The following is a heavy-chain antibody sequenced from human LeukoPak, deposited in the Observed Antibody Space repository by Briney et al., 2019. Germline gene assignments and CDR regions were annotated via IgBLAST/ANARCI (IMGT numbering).Heavy chain of an antibody. CDR3: AKLLLGVFWSGYTFDY. CDR2: ISSSGSTI. V-gene: IGHV3-11*01. Sequence: PGGSLRLSCAASGFTFSDYYMSWIRQAPGKGLEWVSYISSSGSTIYYADSVKGRFTISRDNAKNSLYLQMNSLRAEDTAVYYCAKLLLGVFWSGYTFDYWGQGTLVTVSS. CDR1: GFTFSDYY. D-gene: IGHD3-3*01. J-gene: IGHJ4*02.